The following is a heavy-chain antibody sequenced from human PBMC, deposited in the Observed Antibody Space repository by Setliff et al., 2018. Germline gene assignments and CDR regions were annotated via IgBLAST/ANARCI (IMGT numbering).Heavy chain of an antibody. V-gene: IGHV3-30*02. CDR3: AKDQLDY. J-gene: IGHJ4*02. Sequence: GGSLRLSCAASGLNLSNYGMHWVRQAPGKGLEWVAFIRFDGGNIYYTDSVKGRFTISRDNSKNTLYLQMNSLRTEDTAVYYCAKDQLDYWGQGTLVTVSS. CDR2: IRFDGGNI. CDR1: GLNLSNYG.